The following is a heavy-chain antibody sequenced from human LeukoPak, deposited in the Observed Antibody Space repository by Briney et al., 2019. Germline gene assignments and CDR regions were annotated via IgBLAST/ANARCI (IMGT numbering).Heavy chain of an antibody. CDR2: IYTSGST. Sequence: PSETLSLTCTVSDGSICSGSYYWSWIRQPAGKGLEWIGRIYTSGSTNYNPSLKSRVTISVDTSKNQLSLKLSSVTAADTAVYYCASDAFDVWGQGTMVTVSS. J-gene: IGHJ3*01. CDR3: ASDAFDV. CDR1: DGSICSGSYY. V-gene: IGHV4-61*02.